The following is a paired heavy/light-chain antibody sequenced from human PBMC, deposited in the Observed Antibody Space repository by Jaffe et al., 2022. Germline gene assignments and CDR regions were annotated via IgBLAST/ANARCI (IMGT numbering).Light chain of an antibody. CDR1: QVINNY. J-gene: IGKJ5*01. CDR2: AAS. CDR3: QQYNSYPMT. Sequence: DIQMTQSPPSLSASVGDTVTITCRASQVINNYLAWFQQQPGKAPRSLIYAASSLQSGVPSKFSGGGSGTEFTLTISSLQPEDFATYYCQQYNSYPMTFGQGTRLEIK. V-gene: IGKV1-16*02.
Heavy chain of an antibody. CDR1: GYTFSTSA. D-gene: IGHD2-2*01. V-gene: IGHV1-3*01. J-gene: IGHJ4*02. Sequence: QVQLVQSGAEVKKPGASVKVSCKASGYTFSTSAMHWVRQGPGQRPEWMGWINAGHSNTKYSENLQGRVTITWDTAASTAYMELSSLRSEDTAVYYCAKAYCSSSTSCYEPNFWGQGTLVTVSS. CDR3: AKAYCSSSTSCYEPNF. CDR2: INAGHSNT.